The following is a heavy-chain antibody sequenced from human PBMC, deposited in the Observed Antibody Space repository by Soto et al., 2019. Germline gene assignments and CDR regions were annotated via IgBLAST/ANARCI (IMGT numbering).Heavy chain of an antibody. J-gene: IGHJ5*02. V-gene: IGHV4-31*02. CDR1: GGSISSGGYY. D-gene: IGHD2-2*01. CDR2: IYYSGST. Sequence: PSETLSLTCTVSGGSISSGGYYWSWIRQHPGKGLEWIGYIYYSGSTYYNPSLKSRVTISVDTSKNQFSLKLSSVTAANTAVYYCAARVVPAATNWFDPWGQGTLVTVSS. CDR3: AARVVPAATNWFDP.